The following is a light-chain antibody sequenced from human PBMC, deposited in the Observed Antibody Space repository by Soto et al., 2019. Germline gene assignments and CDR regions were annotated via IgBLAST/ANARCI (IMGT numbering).Light chain of an antibody. CDR2: EVS. J-gene: IGLJ3*02. Sequence: QSALTQPASVSGSPGQSITISCTGSSSDIGRYNYVSWYQQLPGKAPKLMIYEVSNRPSGVSNRFSGSKSGNTASLSISGRQTEDEADYYCGSYTSATTWVFGGGTKVTVL. CDR3: GSYTSATTWV. V-gene: IGLV2-14*03. CDR1: SSDIGRYNY.